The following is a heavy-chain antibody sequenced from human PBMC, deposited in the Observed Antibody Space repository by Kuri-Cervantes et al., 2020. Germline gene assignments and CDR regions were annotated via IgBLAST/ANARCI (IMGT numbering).Heavy chain of an antibody. J-gene: IGHJ6*03. CDR2: INHSGST. V-gene: IGHV4-34*01. CDR1: GGSFSGYY. Sequence: SQTPSLTCAVYGGSFSGYYWSWIRQPPGKGLEWIGEINHSGSTNYNPSLKSRVTISVDTSKNQFSLKLSSVTAADTAVYYCARARVGNTAMVQYYYYYYMDVWGKGTTVTVSS. D-gene: IGHD5-18*01. CDR3: ARARVGNTAMVQYYYYYYMDV.